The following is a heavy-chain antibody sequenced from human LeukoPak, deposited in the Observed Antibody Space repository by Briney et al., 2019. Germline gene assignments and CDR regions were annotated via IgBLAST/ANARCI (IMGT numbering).Heavy chain of an antibody. V-gene: IGHV3-23*01. CDR2: ISGDHAT. D-gene: IGHD2-8*01. J-gene: IGHJ4*02. CDR3: AKDTQGVRGNFLFEY. Sequence: GGSLRLSCAASGFTFGHYAMSWVRQAPGKGLEWVAAISGDHATYDSNSLRGRFTISRDNSKNMLYLQMNGLRAEDSAVYYCAKDTQGVRGNFLFEYWGQGTPVTVSS. CDR1: GFTFGHYA.